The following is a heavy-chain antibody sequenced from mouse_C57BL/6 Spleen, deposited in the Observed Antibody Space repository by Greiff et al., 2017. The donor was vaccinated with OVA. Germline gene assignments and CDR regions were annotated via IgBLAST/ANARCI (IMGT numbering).Heavy chain of an antibody. CDR1: GFTFSDYG. CDR2: ISSGSSTI. V-gene: IGHV5-17*01. CDR3: ANYDYDTWFAY. J-gene: IGHJ3*01. D-gene: IGHD2-4*01. Sequence: VQLQQSGGGLVKPGGSLKLSCAASGFTFSDYGMHWVRQAPEKGLEWVAYISSGSSTIYYADTVKGRFTISRDNAKNTLFLQMTSLRSEDTAMYYCANYDYDTWFAYWGQGTLVTVSA.